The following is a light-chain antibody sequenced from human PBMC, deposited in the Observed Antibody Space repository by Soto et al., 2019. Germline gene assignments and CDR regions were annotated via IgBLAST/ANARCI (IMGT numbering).Light chain of an antibody. CDR2: DVT. Sequence: QSVLTQPRSVSGSPGQSVTITCTGTSSDIGDSNYVSWYQQHPGKAPKLLIYDVTRRPSGVPDRFSGSKSGNTASLTISGLQAEDEADYYCSSYTSSTTLVFGTGTKVTV. V-gene: IGLV2-11*01. J-gene: IGLJ1*01. CDR1: SSDIGDSNY. CDR3: SSYTSSTTLV.